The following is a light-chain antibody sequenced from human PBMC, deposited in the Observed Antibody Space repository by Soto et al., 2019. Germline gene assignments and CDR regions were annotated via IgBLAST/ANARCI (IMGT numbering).Light chain of an antibody. CDR2: DAS. Sequence: EIVLTQSPVALSLSPGERATLSGRASQSVSRYLAWYQQKPGQAPRLLVYDASNRATGIPARFSGSGSGTDFTLTISSLEPEDFAVYYCQQRYIGLTFGGGTKVEMK. V-gene: IGKV3-11*01. CDR1: QSVSRY. J-gene: IGKJ4*01. CDR3: QQRYIGLT.